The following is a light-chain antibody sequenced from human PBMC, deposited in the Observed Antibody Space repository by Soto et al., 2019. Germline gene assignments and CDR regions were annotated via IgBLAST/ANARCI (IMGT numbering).Light chain of an antibody. Sequence: DLQMTQSPSSLSASVGDRVTITCRASQNISSYLNWYQQKPGKAPKLLIYAASSLQSGVPSRFSGSGSGTDFTLTISSLQPEDFATYYCQQSYSTPPVTFGGGTKVEIK. V-gene: IGKV1-39*01. CDR2: AAS. J-gene: IGKJ4*01. CDR1: QNISSY. CDR3: QQSYSTPPVT.